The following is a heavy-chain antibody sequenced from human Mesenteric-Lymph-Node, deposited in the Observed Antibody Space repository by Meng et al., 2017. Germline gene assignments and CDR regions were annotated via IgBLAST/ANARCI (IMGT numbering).Heavy chain of an antibody. CDR3: NYYGSGSYYSDDAFDI. Sequence: NWIRQPAGKGLEWVGRIKSKTDGGTTDYAAPVKGRFTISRDDSKNTLYLQMNSLKTEDTAVYYCNYYGSGSYYSDDAFDIWGQGTMVTVSS. J-gene: IGHJ3*02. V-gene: IGHV3-15*01. CDR2: IKSKTDGGTT. D-gene: IGHD3-10*01.